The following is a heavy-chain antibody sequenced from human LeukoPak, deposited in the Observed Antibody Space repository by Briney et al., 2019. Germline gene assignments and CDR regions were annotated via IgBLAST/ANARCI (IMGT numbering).Heavy chain of an antibody. Sequence: PGGSLRPSCAASGFTFSSYAMSWVRQAPGKGLEWVSAISGSGGSTYYADSVKGRFTISRDNSKNTLYPQMNSLRAEDTAVYYCAKDGPPIVVVVAATPGYFDYWGQGTLVTVSS. CDR2: ISGSGGST. J-gene: IGHJ4*02. CDR1: GFTFSSYA. CDR3: AKDGPPIVVVVAATPGYFDY. V-gene: IGHV3-23*01. D-gene: IGHD2-15*01.